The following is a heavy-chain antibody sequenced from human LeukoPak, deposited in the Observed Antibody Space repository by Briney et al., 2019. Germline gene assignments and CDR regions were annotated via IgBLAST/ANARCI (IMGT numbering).Heavy chain of an antibody. CDR1: GFSFNNCV. CDR3: ARGYSSSWYELGSAFDI. Sequence: GGSLRLSCAASGFSFNNCVMTWVRQAPGKGLEWVSAISGSGGSTYYADSVKGRFTISRDNSKNTLYLQMNSLRAEDTAVYYCARGYSSSWYELGSAFDIWGQGTMVTVSS. J-gene: IGHJ3*02. V-gene: IGHV3-23*01. D-gene: IGHD6-13*01. CDR2: ISGSGGST.